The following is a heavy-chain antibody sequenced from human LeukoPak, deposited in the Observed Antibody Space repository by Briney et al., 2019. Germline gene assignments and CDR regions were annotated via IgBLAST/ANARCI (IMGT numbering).Heavy chain of an antibody. CDR1: GDSIRSSSYH. CDR3: ARLPYGGYESDAFDI. J-gene: IGHJ3*02. D-gene: IGHD5-12*01. Sequence: PSETLSLTCTVSGDSIRSSSYHWGWIRQPPGKGLEWIGSIYYSGSTYNNRSLKRRLTISVDKSKNQFSLKLSSVTAADTAVYYCARLPYGGYESDAFDIWGQGTMVTVSS. V-gene: IGHV4-39*07. CDR2: IYYSGST.